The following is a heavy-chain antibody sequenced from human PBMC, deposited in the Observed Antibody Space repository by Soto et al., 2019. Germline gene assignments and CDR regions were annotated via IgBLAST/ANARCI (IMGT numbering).Heavy chain of an antibody. Sequence: PLETLSLPCTVAGGSISSYYWNWIRQPPGKGLEWIGCIYSSGSTNYNPSLKSRLTMSVDTSKNQFSLNLTSVTAADTAVYYCARFGSIAVTRFDYWGQGVLVTVPQ. V-gene: IGHV4-59*08. CDR1: GGSISSYY. CDR2: IYSSGST. J-gene: IGHJ4*02. D-gene: IGHD6-19*01. CDR3: ARFGSIAVTRFDY.